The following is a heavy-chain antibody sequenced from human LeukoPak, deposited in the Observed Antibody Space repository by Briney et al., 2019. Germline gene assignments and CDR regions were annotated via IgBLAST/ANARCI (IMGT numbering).Heavy chain of an antibody. Sequence: GGSLRLSCAASGFTVSSNYMSWVRQAPGKGLEWVSVIYSGGSTYYADSVKGRFTISRDNSKNTLYLQMNSLRAKDTAVYYCARDLGCSGGSCYYDYYGMDVWGQGTTVTVSS. CDR1: GFTVSSNY. D-gene: IGHD2-15*01. J-gene: IGHJ6*02. CDR2: IYSGGST. CDR3: ARDLGCSGGSCYYDYYGMDV. V-gene: IGHV3-66*01.